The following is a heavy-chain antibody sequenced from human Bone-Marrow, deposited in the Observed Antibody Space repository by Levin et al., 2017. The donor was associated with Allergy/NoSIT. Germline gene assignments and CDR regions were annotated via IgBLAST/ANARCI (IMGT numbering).Heavy chain of an antibody. D-gene: IGHD6-13*01. Sequence: GGSLRLSCEGSGFTFSGYWMTWVRQAPGKGLEWLANINERGSETYYVDSMNGRFTVSRDNAKNSVYLQLNSLRAEDTAFYYCAKMAAAPSGYFDFWGQGILVTVSS. CDR1: GFTFSGYW. CDR3: AKMAAAPSGYFDF. V-gene: IGHV3-7*02. J-gene: IGHJ4*02. CDR2: INERGSET.